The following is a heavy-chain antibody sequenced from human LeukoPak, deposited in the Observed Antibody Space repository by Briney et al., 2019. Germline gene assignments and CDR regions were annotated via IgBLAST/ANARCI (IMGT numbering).Heavy chain of an antibody. CDR3: ARGFIPPAAMVGHFDY. V-gene: IGHV4-39*07. J-gene: IGHJ4*02. D-gene: IGHD5-18*01. CDR2: IYYSGST. Sequence: SETLSLTCTVSGGSISSSSYYWGWIRQPPGKGLEWIGSIYYSGSTYYNPSLKSRVTISLDTSRNQFSLKVTSVTAADTAVYYCARGFIPPAAMVGHFDYWGQGTLVTVSS. CDR1: GGSISSSSYY.